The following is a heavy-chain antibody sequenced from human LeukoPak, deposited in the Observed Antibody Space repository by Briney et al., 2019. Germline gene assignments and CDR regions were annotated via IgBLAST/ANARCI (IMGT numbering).Heavy chain of an antibody. Sequence: PGGSLRLSCAVSGFTFNYYDMHWVRQAPGKRLEWVSAISTTGDTHYPDSVKGRFAMSREDAKNSVHLQMNTLRAGDTAVYYCARGVSYYYDNSGHPGWYFDLWGRGTLVTVSS. CDR1: GFTFNYYD. V-gene: IGHV3-13*01. D-gene: IGHD3-22*01. CDR2: ISTTGDT. J-gene: IGHJ2*01. CDR3: ARGVSYYYDNSGHPGWYFDL.